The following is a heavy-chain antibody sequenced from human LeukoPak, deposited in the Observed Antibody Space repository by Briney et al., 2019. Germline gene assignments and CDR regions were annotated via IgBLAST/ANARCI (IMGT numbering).Heavy chain of an antibody. J-gene: IGHJ5*02. CDR1: GGSISSGSYY. D-gene: IGHD3-22*01. Sequence: ASQTLSLTCTVSGGSISSGSYYWSWIRQPAGKGLEWIGRIYTSGSTNYNPSLKSRVTISVDTSKNQFSLKLSSVTAADTAVYYCAREEYDYDSSCYSSWGQGTLVTVSS. V-gene: IGHV4-61*02. CDR3: AREEYDYDSSCYSS. CDR2: IYTSGST.